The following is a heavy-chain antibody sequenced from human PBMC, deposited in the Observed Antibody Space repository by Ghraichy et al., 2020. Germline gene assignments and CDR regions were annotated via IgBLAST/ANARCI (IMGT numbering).Heavy chain of an antibody. Sequence: SVKVSCKASGYTFTGYYMHWVRQAPGQGLEWMGWINPNSGGTNYAQKFQGRVTMTRDTSISTAYMELSRLRSDDTAVYYCARGPLLRGSGSYPRPRKIDYWGQGTLVTVSS. CDR2: INPNSGGT. D-gene: IGHD3-10*01. CDR3: ARGPLLRGSGSYPRPRKIDY. CDR1: GYTFTGYY. V-gene: IGHV1-2*02. J-gene: IGHJ4*02.